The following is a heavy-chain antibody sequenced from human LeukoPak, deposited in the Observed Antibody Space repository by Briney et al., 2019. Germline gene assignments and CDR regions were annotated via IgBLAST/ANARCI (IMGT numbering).Heavy chain of an antibody. CDR3: ARDDLDY. CDR2: ISSSSTI. CDR1: GFTFSSYS. V-gene: IGHV3-48*02. Sequence: GGSLRLSCAASGFTFSSYSMNWVRQAPGKGLEWVSYISSSSTIYYADSVKGRFTISRDNAKNSLYLQMNSLRDEDTAVYYCARDDLDYWGQGTLVTVSS. J-gene: IGHJ4*02.